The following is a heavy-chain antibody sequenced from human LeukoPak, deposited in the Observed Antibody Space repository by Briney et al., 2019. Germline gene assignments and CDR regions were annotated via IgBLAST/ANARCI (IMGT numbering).Heavy chain of an antibody. Sequence: GESLNIPCQPPGYSFTTYSIAWAGQIPGRGLEWIAIMYPGDSDTTYSPSFQGQVTISVDKSISTAYLQWSSLGASDTATYYCARGRTDEAFEYWGQGTLVVVSS. CDR2: MYPGDSDT. CDR3: ARGRTDEAFEY. V-gene: IGHV5-51*01. CDR1: GYSFTTYS. J-gene: IGHJ4*02. D-gene: IGHD1/OR15-1a*01.